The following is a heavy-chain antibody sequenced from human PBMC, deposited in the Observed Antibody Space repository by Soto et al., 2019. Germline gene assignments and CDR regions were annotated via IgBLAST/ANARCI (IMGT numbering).Heavy chain of an antibody. CDR3: SRGILV. V-gene: IGHV4-31*03. CDR2: ISYGGST. CDR1: GGSINSSGYC. J-gene: IGHJ4*02. Sequence: QVQLQESGPGLLKPSQTLSLTCTVSGGSINSSGYCWSWIRQHPGKGLDWIGCISYGGSTSYSPSLKSRVTISVDTSKNQFSLKLSSVTAADTAVYYCSRGILVWGQGTLITVSS. D-gene: IGHD5-18*01.